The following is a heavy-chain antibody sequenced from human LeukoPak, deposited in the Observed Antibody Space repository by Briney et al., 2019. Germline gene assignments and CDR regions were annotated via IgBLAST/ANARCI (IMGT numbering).Heavy chain of an antibody. D-gene: IGHD3-10*01. CDR1: GITLSNYG. J-gene: IGHJ4*02. CDR3: ARDRYYGSGRGFDY. V-gene: IGHV3-48*04. CDR2: ISSSGSTI. Sequence: GGSLRLSCVVSGITLSNYGMSWVRQAPGKGLEWVSYISSSGSTIYYADSVKGRFTISRDNAKNSLYLQMNSLRAEDTAVYYCARDRYYGSGRGFDYWGQGTLVTVSS.